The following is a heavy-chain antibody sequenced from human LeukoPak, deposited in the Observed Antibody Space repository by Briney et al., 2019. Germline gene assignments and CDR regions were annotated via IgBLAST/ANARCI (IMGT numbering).Heavy chain of an antibody. CDR3: ASGVLYSSSPGSGY. D-gene: IGHD6-6*01. Sequence: GGSLRLSCAASGFTFSSYSMNWVRQAPVKELEWVSSISSSSSYIYYADSVKGRFTISRDNAKNSLYLQMNSLRAEDTAVYYCASGVLYSSSPGSGYWGQGTLVTVSS. CDR2: ISSSSSYI. CDR1: GFTFSSYS. V-gene: IGHV3-21*01. J-gene: IGHJ4*02.